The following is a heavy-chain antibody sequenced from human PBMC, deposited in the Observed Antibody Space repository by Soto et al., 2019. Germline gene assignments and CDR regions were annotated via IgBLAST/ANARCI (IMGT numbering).Heavy chain of an antibody. CDR2: ISGSGGST. CDR3: AKEGVGGYVLVYYFDY. D-gene: IGHD5-12*01. V-gene: IGHV3-23*01. J-gene: IGHJ4*02. Sequence: EVQLLESGGGLVQPGGSLRLSCAASGFTFSSYAMSWVRQAPGKGLEWVSAISGSGGSTYYADSVKGRFTISRDNSKNTLYLQMNSLRAEDTAVYYCAKEGVGGYVLVYYFDYWGQGTLVTVSS. CDR1: GFTFSSYA.